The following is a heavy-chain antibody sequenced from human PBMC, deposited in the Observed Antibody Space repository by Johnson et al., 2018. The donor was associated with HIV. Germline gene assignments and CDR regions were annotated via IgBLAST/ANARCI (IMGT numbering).Heavy chain of an antibody. CDR2: IDTSGDT. D-gene: IGHD6-13*01. CDR3: AKVSSWYFLRAFDI. CDR1: GFTLSTYD. J-gene: IGHJ3*02. V-gene: IGHV3-13*01. Sequence: VQLVESGGNLVQPGGSLRLSCGASGFTLSTYDMHWVRQAAGDGLEWVSEIDTSGDTYYRDSVKGRFTTSRENAKNSVYLQISSLRAGDTAVYYCAKVSSWYFLRAFDIWGQGTMVTVSS.